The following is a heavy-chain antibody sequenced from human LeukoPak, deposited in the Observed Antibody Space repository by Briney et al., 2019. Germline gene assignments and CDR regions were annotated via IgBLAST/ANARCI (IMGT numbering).Heavy chain of an antibody. J-gene: IGHJ4*02. CDR1: GYSFTSYW. CDR3: ARHCSGGSCYSDY. CDR2: IDPSDSYT. V-gene: IGHV5-10-1*01. Sequence: PGASLKISCKGSGYSFTSYWISWVRQLPGKGLEWMGRIDPSDSYTNYSPSFQGHVTISADKSISTAYLQWSSLKASDTAMYYCARHCSGGSCYSDYWGQGTLVTVSS. D-gene: IGHD2-15*01.